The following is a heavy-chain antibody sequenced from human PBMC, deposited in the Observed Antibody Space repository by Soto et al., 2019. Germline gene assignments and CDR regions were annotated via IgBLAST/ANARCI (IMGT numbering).Heavy chain of an antibody. D-gene: IGHD6-6*01. J-gene: IGHJ6*03. CDR1: GFTFSSYW. CDR2: IKQDGSEE. Sequence: PGGSLRLSCAASGFTFSSYWMSWVRQAPGKGLEWVANIKQDGSEEYYVDSVKGRFTISRDNAKNSLYLQMNSLRAEDTAVYYCAREMEQLVLPSGYYYYYMDVWGKGTTVTISS. CDR3: AREMEQLVLPSGYYYYYMDV. V-gene: IGHV3-7*01.